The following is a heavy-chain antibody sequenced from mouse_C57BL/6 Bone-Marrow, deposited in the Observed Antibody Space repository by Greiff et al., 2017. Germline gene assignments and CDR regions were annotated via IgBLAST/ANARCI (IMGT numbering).Heavy chain of an antibody. D-gene: IGHD3-3*01. CDR3: ARGGPPFDY. CDR1: GYAFSSSW. J-gene: IGHJ2*01. Sequence: VQLQQSGPELVKPGASVKISCKASGYAFSSSWMNWVKQRPGKGLEWIGRIYPGDGDTTYNGKFKGKATLTADKSSSTAYMQLSSLTSEDSAVYFCARGGPPFDYWGQGTTLTVSS. CDR2: IYPGDGDT. V-gene: IGHV1-82*01.